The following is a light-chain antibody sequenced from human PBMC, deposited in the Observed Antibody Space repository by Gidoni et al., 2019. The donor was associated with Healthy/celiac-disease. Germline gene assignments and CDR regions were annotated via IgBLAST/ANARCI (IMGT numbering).Light chain of an antibody. CDR3: CSYAGSYTRRVV. CDR1: SSDVGGYNY. Sequence: QSALTQQRSVSGSTGQAVTISCTGTSSDVGGYNYVSWYQQHPGKAPKLMIYDVSKRPSGVPDRFSGSKSGNTASLTISGLQAEDEADYYCCSYAGSYTRRVVFGGGTKLTVL. CDR2: DVS. J-gene: IGLJ2*01. V-gene: IGLV2-11*01.